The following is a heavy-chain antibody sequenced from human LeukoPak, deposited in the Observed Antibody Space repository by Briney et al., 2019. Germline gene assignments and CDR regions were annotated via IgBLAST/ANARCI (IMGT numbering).Heavy chain of an antibody. D-gene: IGHD6-13*01. Sequence: ASGKVSCKASGNTFTGYYMHWVRQAPGQGLERMGWINPNSGGTNYAQKFQGRVTMTRDTSISTAYMELSRLRSDDTAVYYCARVGAPGIAAAGTWFDPWGQGTLVTVSS. J-gene: IGHJ5*02. CDR1: GNTFTGYY. CDR2: INPNSGGT. V-gene: IGHV1-2*02. CDR3: ARVGAPGIAAAGTWFDP.